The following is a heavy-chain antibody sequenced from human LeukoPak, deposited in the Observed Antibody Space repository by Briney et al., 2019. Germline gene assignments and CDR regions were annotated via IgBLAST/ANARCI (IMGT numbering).Heavy chain of an antibody. CDR2: IIPMFGTA. Sequence: SVKVSCKASGGTFSSYAISWVRQAPGQGLEWMGGIIPMFGTANYAQKFQGRVTMTRDTSISTAYMELSRLRSDDTAVYYCAREGSGAARPYDYWGQGTLVTVSS. D-gene: IGHD6-6*01. CDR3: AREGSGAARPYDY. J-gene: IGHJ4*02. V-gene: IGHV1-69*05. CDR1: GGTFSSYA.